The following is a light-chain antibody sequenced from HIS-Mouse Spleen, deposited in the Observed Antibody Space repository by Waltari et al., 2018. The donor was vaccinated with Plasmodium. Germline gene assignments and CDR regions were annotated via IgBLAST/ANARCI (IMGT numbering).Light chain of an antibody. CDR2: DAS. CDR3: QQRSNWPPT. J-gene: IGKJ5*01. CDR1: QSVSSY. Sequence: EIVLTQSPATLSLSPGERATLSCRASQSVSSYFAWYQQKPGQAPRLLIYDASNRATGIPARFSGSGSGTDFTLTISSLEPEDFALYYCQQRSNWPPTFGQGTRLEIK. V-gene: IGKV3-11*01.